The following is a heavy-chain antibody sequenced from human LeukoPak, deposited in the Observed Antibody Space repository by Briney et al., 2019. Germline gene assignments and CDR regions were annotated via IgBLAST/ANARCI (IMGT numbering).Heavy chain of an antibody. J-gene: IGHJ4*02. V-gene: IGHV4-59*12. CDR1: GGSISSYY. CDR3: ARNGDDSSDYYYFDY. D-gene: IGHD3-22*01. CDR2: IYYSGST. Sequence: SETLSLTCTVSGGSISSYYWSWIRQPPGKGLEWIGYIYYSGSTNYNPSLKSRVTISVDTSKNQFSLKLNSVTAADTAIYYCARNGDDSSDYYYFDYWGQGTLVTVSS.